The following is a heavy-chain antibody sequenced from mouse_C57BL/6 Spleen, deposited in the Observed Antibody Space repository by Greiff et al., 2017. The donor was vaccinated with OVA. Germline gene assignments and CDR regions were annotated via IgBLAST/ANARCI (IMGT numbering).Heavy chain of an antibody. V-gene: IGHV1-64*01. CDR2: IHPNSGST. J-gene: IGHJ2*01. Sequence: QVQLQQPGAELVKPGASVKLSCKASGYTFTSYWMHWVKQRPGQGLEWIGMIHPNSGSTNYNEKFKSKATLTVDKSSSTAYMQLSSLTSEDSAVYYCARDGSQYYFDYWGQGTTLTVSS. CDR1: GYTFTSYW. D-gene: IGHD1-1*01. CDR3: ARDGSQYYFDY.